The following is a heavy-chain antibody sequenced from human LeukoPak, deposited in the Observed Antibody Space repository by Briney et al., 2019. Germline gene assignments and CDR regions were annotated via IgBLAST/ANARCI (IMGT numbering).Heavy chain of an antibody. Sequence: GGAPKPSFEAPGPPFISYWMHRGRQPPGKGRGWVPSINSDGSSTSYADSVKGRFTISRDNAKNTLYLQMNSLRAEDTAVYYCARRSSGSPPYYFGYWGQGTLVTVSS. CDR3: ARRSSGSPPYYFGY. CDR1: GPPFISYW. J-gene: IGHJ4*02. D-gene: IGHD1-26*01. CDR2: INSDGSST. V-gene: IGHV3-74*01.